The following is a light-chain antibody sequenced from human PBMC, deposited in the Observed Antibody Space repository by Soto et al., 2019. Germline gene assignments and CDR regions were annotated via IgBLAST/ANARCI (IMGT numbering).Light chain of an antibody. Sequence: EIVLTQSPATLSLSPGERATLSCRASQSVSTYLAWYQQKAGQPPRLLIYDASNRATGIPARFSGSGSGTDFTLTISSLETVDFAGYYCQQRSNWPLVTFGPGTRVDVK. CDR2: DAS. J-gene: IGKJ3*01. CDR3: QQRSNWPLVT. V-gene: IGKV3-11*01. CDR1: QSVSTY.